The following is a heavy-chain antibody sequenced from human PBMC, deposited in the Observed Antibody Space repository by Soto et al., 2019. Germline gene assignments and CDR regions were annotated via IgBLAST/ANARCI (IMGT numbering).Heavy chain of an antibody. Sequence: GGSLRLSCPAYGFSFSSYTMKWVRQAPGKGLQWVDSITNRGTHTYSADSVKGRFTISRDNDKNSLYLQMNNLRAEDTATYYCARAHEVPWFESWGRGTLGTVSS. CDR1: GFSFSSYT. CDR3: ARAHEVPWFES. J-gene: IGHJ5*01. V-gene: IGHV3-21*06. CDR2: ITNRGTHT.